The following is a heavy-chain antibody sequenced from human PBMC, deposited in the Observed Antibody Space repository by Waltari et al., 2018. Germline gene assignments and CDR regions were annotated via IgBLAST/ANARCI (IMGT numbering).Heavy chain of an antibody. D-gene: IGHD4-17*01. J-gene: IGHJ4*02. Sequence: EVQLVESGGGLVKPGGSLRLSCAASGFNFSDAWMSWVRQAPGKGLEWVGRSKSESGGGTIDYAAPVKGRFSISRDDSRSTLFLQMNSLRVEDTGVYYCTTGLTLPGEVDDFWGQGTQVTVSS. CDR3: TTGLTLPGEVDDF. V-gene: IGHV3-15*05. CDR2: SKSESGGGTI. CDR1: GFNFSDAW.